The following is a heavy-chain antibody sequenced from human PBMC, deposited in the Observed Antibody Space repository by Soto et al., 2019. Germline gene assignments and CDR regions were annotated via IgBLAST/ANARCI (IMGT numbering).Heavy chain of an antibody. J-gene: IGHJ3*02. CDR2: ISSSSSYT. V-gene: IGHV3-11*06. D-gene: IGHD6-19*01. Sequence: GGSLRLSCAASGFTFSDYYMSWIRQAPGKGLEWVSYISSSSSYTNYADSVKGRFTISRDNAKNSLYLQMNSLRAEDTAVYYCARDGTAVASKATDAFDIWGQGTMVTVSS. CDR3: ARDGTAVASKATDAFDI. CDR1: GFTFSDYY.